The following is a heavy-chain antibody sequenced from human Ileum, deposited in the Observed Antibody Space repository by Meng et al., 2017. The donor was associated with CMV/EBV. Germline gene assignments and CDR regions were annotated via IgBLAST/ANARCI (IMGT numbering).Heavy chain of an antibody. J-gene: IGHJ5*02. CDR2: IHPTGTT. Sequence: QLQLQEPGPSLLQPSETLSLTCTVTGGSLTSYYWTWIRQPAGKGLEWIGRIHPTGTTDDNPSLRSRVSMSLDKSKNQFSLKLTSVTAADTAVYYCARAAARGVPVDLWGQGTLVTVSS. CDR1: GGSLTSYY. V-gene: IGHV4-4*07. D-gene: IGHD3-10*01. CDR3: ARAAARGVPVDL.